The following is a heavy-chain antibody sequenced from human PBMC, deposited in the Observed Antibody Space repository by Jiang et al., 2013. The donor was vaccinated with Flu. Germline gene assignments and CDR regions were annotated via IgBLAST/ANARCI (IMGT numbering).Heavy chain of an antibody. J-gene: IGHJ4*02. CDR1: GFTQFTFSDYG. Sequence: VQLVESGGGVVQPGRSLRLSCAASGFTQFTFSDYGMHWVRQAPGKGLEWVAVISFDGTNKHYADSVKGRFTISRDNSKNTLSLEMSSLRVEDTAVYYCAKDLTVFCGGDCQLFDYWGQGTLVTVSS. CDR2: ISFDGTNK. CDR3: AKDLTVFCGGDCQLFDY. V-gene: IGHV3-30*18. D-gene: IGHD2-21*01.